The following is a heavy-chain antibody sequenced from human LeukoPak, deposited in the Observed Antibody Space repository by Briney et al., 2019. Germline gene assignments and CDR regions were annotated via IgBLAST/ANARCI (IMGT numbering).Heavy chain of an antibody. V-gene: IGHV3-7*01. CDR1: GFIFSTYW. Sequence: GGSLRLSCAASGFIFSTYWMSWVRQAPGKGLEWVATIRQDGSETHYVGSGRGRFTISRDNAKNSLYLQVNSLRAEDTAVYYCVRGCGRASCPYFFDSWGHGSLVTVSS. J-gene: IGHJ4*01. CDR2: IRQDGSET. D-gene: IGHD2-2*01. CDR3: VRGCGRASCPYFFDS.